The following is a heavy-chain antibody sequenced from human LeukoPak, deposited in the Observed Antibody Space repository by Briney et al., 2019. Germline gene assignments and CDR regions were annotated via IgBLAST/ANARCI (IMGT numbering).Heavy chain of an antibody. CDR1: GFTFSSYS. CDR2: ISSSSSYI. J-gene: IGHJ3*02. D-gene: IGHD5-12*01. CDR3: ARDGWLHLKAFDI. V-gene: IGHV3-21*01. Sequence: GGSLRLSCAASGFTFSSYSMNWVRQAPGKGLEWVSSISSSSSYIYYADSVKGRFTISRDNAKNSLYLQMNSLRAEDTAVYYCARDGWLHLKAFDIWGQGTMVTVS.